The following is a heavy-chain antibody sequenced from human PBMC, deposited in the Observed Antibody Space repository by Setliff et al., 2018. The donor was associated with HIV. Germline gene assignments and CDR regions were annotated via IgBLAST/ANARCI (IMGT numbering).Heavy chain of an antibody. D-gene: IGHD1-26*01. V-gene: IGHV4-61*09. J-gene: IGHJ3*02. CDR2: IYTTGST. CDR1: GGSIGSGSHY. CDR3: AKTSVGATGLYAFDI. Sequence: KSSETLSLTCTVSGGSIGSGSHYWSWIRQPAGKGLEWIGHIYTTGSTNYNPSLKSRVTISADTSNNQFSLRLTSMTAADTAVYYCAKTSVGATGLYAFDIWGQGTMVT.